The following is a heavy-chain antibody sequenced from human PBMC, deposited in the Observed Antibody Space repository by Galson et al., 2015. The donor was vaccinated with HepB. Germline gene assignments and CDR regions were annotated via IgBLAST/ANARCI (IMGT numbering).Heavy chain of an antibody. CDR2: ISSSSSYI. Sequence: LRLSCAASGFTFSSYSMNWVRQAPGKGLEWVSSISSSSSYIYYADSVKGRFTISRDNAKNSLYLQMNSLRAEDTAVYYCARDRFLYYDSSGYYYRYYYYYGMDVWGQGTTVTVSS. D-gene: IGHD3-22*01. CDR1: GFTFSSYS. J-gene: IGHJ6*02. V-gene: IGHV3-21*01. CDR3: ARDRFLYYDSSGYYYRYYYYYGMDV.